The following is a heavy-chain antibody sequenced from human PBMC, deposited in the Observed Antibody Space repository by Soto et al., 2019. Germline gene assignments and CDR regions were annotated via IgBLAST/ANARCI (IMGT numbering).Heavy chain of an antibody. V-gene: IGHV3-23*01. CDR2: ISGSGGST. J-gene: IGHJ6*02. Sequence: GGSLRLSCAASGFTFSSYAMSWVRQAPGKGLEWVSAISGSGGSTYYADSVKGRFTISRDNSKNTLYLQMNSLRAEDTAVYYCAKEGTGYDILTGYSPYYGMDVWGQGTTVTVSS. CDR3: AKEGTGYDILTGYSPYYGMDV. D-gene: IGHD3-9*01. CDR1: GFTFSSYA.